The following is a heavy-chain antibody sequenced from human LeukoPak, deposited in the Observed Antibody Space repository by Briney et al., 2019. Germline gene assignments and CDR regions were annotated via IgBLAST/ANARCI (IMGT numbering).Heavy chain of an antibody. CDR1: GGSFSGYY. Sequence: SETLSLTCAVYGGSFSGYYWSWIRQPPGKGLEWIGEINHSGSTNYNPSLKSRVTISVDTSKNQFSLKLSSVTAADTAVYYCARVYCSSTSCLVYYGMDVWGQGTMVTVSS. CDR2: INHSGST. J-gene: IGHJ6*02. CDR3: ARVYCSSTSCLVYYGMDV. D-gene: IGHD2-2*01. V-gene: IGHV4-34*01.